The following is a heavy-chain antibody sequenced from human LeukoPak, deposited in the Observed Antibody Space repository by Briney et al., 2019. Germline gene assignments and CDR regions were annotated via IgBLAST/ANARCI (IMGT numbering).Heavy chain of an antibody. V-gene: IGHV3-48*03. CDR2: ISSSGSTI. CDR3: AELGITMIGGV. CDR1: GFIFRSYE. Sequence: GGSLRLSCVASGFIFRSYEMNWVRQAPGKGLEWVSYISSSGSTIYYADSVKGRFTISRDNAKNSLYLQMNSLRAEDTAVYYCAELGITMIGGVWGKGTTVTISS. J-gene: IGHJ6*04. D-gene: IGHD3-10*02.